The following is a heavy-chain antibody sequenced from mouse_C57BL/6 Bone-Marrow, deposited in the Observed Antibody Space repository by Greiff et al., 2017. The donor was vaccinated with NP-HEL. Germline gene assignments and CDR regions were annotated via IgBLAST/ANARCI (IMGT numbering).Heavy chain of an antibody. Sequence: QVHVKQSGAELVKPGASVKMSCKASGYTFTTYPIEWMKQNHGKSLEWIGNFHPYNDDTKYNEKFKGKATLTVEKSSSTVYLELSRLTSDDSAVYYCARGGYYYGPYYFDYWGQGTTLTVSS. J-gene: IGHJ2*01. V-gene: IGHV1-47*01. CDR2: FHPYNDDT. CDR3: ARGGYYYGPYYFDY. D-gene: IGHD1-1*01. CDR1: GYTFTTYP.